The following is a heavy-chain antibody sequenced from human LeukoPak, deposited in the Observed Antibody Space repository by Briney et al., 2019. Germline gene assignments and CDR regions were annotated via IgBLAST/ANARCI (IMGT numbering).Heavy chain of an antibody. D-gene: IGHD6-13*01. J-gene: IGHJ4*02. CDR1: GFSFSTYW. CDR3: ARALDSSSWYHHDFDY. CDR2: IKQDGGDK. V-gene: IGHV3-7*01. Sequence: GGSLRLSCAASGFSFSTYWMHWVRQPPGKGLEWVASIKQDGGDKYYVDSVKGRFSISRDNAENSLYLQMNSLRPEDTAVYYCARALDSSSWYHHDFDYWGQGTLVTVSS.